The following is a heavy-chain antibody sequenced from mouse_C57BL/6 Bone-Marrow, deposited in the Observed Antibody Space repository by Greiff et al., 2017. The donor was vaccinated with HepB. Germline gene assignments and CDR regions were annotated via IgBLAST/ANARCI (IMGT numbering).Heavy chain of an antibody. Sequence: VQVVESGPELVKPGASVKLSCKASGYTFTSYDINWVKQRPGQGLEWIGWIYPRDGSTKYNEKFKGKATLTVDTSSSTAYMELHSLTSEDSAVYFCARSGGYDRFAYWGQGTLVTVSA. D-gene: IGHD2-2*01. CDR3: ARSGGYDRFAY. CDR1: GYTFTSYD. J-gene: IGHJ3*01. CDR2: IYPRDGST. V-gene: IGHV1-85*01.